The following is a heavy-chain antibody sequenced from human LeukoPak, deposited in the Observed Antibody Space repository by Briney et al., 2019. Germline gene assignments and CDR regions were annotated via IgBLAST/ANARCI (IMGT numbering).Heavy chain of an antibody. D-gene: IGHD1-14*01. V-gene: IGHV1-69*13. CDR2: IIPIFGTA. J-gene: IGHJ5*02. Sequence: SVEVSCKASGYTFTSYDISWVRQAPGQGLEWMGGIIPIFGTANYAQKFQGRVTITADESTSTAYMELSSLRSEDTAVYYCYISSRWFDPWGQGTLVTVSS. CDR1: GYTFTSYD. CDR3: YISSRWFDP.